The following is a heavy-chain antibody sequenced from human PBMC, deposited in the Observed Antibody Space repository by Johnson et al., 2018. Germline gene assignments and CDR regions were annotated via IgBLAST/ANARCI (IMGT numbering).Heavy chain of an antibody. CDR3: VGSSGRPGCMDV. J-gene: IGHJ6*02. CDR1: GFTFSSYY. V-gene: IGHV3-7*01. D-gene: IGHD6-19*01. CDR2: IKADGVDK. Sequence: VQLVESGGGLVQPGGSLRLSCAGSGFTFSSYYMTWVRQAPGKGLEWVANIKADGVDKYYLDSVKGRFTISRDNAKNSLYLQMSSLRAEDTAVYFCVGSSGRPGCMDVWGQGTTVTVSS.